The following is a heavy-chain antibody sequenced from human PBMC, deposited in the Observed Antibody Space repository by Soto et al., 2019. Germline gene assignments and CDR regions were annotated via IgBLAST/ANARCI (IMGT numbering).Heavy chain of an antibody. V-gene: IGHV3-53*01. CDR2: IYSGGST. CDR1: GLTVSRNY. J-gene: IGHJ4*02. D-gene: IGHD4-17*01. Sequence: EVQLVESGGGLIQPGGSLSLSCAAPGLTVSRNYMSWVRQAPGKGLEWVSVIYSGGSTYYEDSVKGRFTISRDNAKNTLYLQMNSLRAEDTAVYYCARDAEGDYDDYWGQGTLVTVSS. CDR3: ARDAEGDYDDY.